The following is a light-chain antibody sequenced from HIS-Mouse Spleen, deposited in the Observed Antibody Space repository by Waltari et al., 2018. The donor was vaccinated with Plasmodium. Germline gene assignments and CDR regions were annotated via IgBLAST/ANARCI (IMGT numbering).Light chain of an antibody. J-gene: IGLJ2*01. CDR2: EGS. CDR3: CSYAGSRMV. CDR1: SSDVGSYNL. V-gene: IGLV2-23*01. Sequence: QSALTQPASVSGSPGQSITLSCTGTSSDVGSYNLVSWYQQPPGKAPKLMSYEGSKRPSGVSNRFSGSKSGNTASLTISGLQAEDEADYYCCSYAGSRMVFGGGTKLTVL.